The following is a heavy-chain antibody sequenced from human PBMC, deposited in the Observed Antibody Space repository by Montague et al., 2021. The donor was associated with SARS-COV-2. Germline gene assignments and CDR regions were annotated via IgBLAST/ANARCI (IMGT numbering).Heavy chain of an antibody. CDR2: IYHSGTT. CDR3: ARDRTFRDGYLYAFEI. Sequence: SETLSLTCTVSGYSISSGYYWGWIRKLPGKGLEWIGSIYHSGTTYYNPSLKSRVTISVDTSKNQFSLKMYSVTAADTAQFYCARDRTFRDGYLYAFEIWGQGTMVTVSS. D-gene: IGHD5-24*01. V-gene: IGHV4-38-2*02. J-gene: IGHJ3*02. CDR1: GYSISSGYY.